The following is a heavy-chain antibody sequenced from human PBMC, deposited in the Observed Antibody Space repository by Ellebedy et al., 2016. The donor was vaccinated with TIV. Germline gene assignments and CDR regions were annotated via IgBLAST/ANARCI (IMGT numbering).Heavy chain of an antibody. CDR1: GFTFSSYS. D-gene: IGHD3-10*01. Sequence: GESLKISCAASGFTFSSYSMNWVRQAPGKGLEWVSYIGGSSTPIYYADSVKGRFTISRDNAQNSVYLQMNSLRAEDTAVYYCASNYYDAFDTWGQGTMVTVS. CDR3: ASNYYDAFDT. J-gene: IGHJ3*02. V-gene: IGHV3-48*04. CDR2: IGGSSTPI.